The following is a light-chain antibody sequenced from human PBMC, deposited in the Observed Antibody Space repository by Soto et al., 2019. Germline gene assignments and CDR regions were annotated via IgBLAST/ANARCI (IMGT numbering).Light chain of an antibody. J-gene: IGLJ2*01. CDR2: YDS. V-gene: IGLV3-21*04. CDR3: QVWDRSSDQVV. CDR1: NIGSKS. Sequence: SSELTQSPSVSVAPGKTARITCGGNNIGSKSVHWYQQKPGQAPVVVMFYDSDRPSGIPERFSGSNSGNTATLTISRVEAGDEADYYCQVWDRSSDQVVFGGGTKVTVL.